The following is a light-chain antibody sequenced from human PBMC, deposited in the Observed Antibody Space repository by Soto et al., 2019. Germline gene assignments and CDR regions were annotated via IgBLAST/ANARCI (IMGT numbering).Light chain of an antibody. V-gene: IGKV3-20*01. J-gene: IGKJ1*01. CDR3: QQYGSSGT. CDR2: GAS. CDR1: QSVSSNY. Sequence: EIGLTQSQGPLSLSLGERATLSCRASQSVSSNYLAGYQRKPGQAPRRLIYGASNRATGIPDRFSGSGSGTDFTLTISRLEPEDFAVYYCQQYGSSGTFGQGTKVDI.